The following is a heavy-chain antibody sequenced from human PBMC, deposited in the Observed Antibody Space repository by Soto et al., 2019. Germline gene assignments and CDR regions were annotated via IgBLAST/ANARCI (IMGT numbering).Heavy chain of an antibody. Sequence: SETLSLTCSVSGGSISSGYYYWSWIRQPPGKGLEWIGYIYYSGSTYYNPSLKSRVTISVDTSKNQFSLKLSSVTAADTAVYYCAGDDILTGYPTWGQGTLVTVSS. CDR3: AGDDILTGYPT. CDR1: GGSISSGYYY. D-gene: IGHD3-9*01. J-gene: IGHJ5*02. V-gene: IGHV4-30-4*01. CDR2: IYYSGST.